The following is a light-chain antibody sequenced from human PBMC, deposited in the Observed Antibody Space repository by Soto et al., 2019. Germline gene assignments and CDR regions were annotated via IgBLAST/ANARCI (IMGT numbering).Light chain of an antibody. Sequence: EIVLTQSPATLSLSPGERATLSCRASQSVNSYLAWYQQKPGQAPRLLIYDASNRATGIPARFSGSGSGTDFTLTISSLEPEDFAVYYCQQRSNWPVTFGQGTRWRLN. V-gene: IGKV3-11*01. CDR2: DAS. J-gene: IGKJ5*01. CDR1: QSVNSY. CDR3: QQRSNWPVT.